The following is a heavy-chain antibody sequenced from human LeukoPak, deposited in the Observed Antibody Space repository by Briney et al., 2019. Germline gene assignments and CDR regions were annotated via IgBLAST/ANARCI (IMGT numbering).Heavy chain of an antibody. CDR3: ARQIVVVPAAPGGFDY. CDR1: RFTFSDYW. Sequence: GGSLRLSCAASRFTFSDYWMNWVRQAPGRGPEWVSAISGSGGSTYYADSVKGRFTISRDNSKNTLYLQMNSLRAEDTAVYYCARQIVVVPAAPGGFDYWGQGTLVTVSS. J-gene: IGHJ4*02. CDR2: ISGSGGST. V-gene: IGHV3-23*01. D-gene: IGHD2-2*01.